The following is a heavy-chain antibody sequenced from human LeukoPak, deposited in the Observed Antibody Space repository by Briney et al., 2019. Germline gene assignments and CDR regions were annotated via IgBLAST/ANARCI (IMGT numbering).Heavy chain of an antibody. J-gene: IGHJ4*02. V-gene: IGHV3-11*01. Sequence: GGSLRLSCAASGFTFSDYYMSWIRQAPGKGLEWVSYISSSGSTIYYADSVKGRFTISRDNAKNSLYLQMNSLRAEDTAVYYCARSADTIVVVIRFDYWGQGTLVTVSS. D-gene: IGHD3-22*01. CDR1: GFTFSDYY. CDR3: ARSADTIVVVIRFDY. CDR2: ISSSGSTI.